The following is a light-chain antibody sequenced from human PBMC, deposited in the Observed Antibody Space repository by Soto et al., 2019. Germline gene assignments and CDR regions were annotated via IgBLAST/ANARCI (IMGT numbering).Light chain of an antibody. V-gene: IGLV4-60*03. CDR2: LEGSGSY. CDR1: SGHSSYI. J-gene: IGLJ2*01. Sequence: QSVLTQSSSASASPGYSVTLTCTLSSGHSSYIIAWHQQQPGKAPRYLMKLEGSGSYNKGSGVPDRFSGSSSGADRYLTISKLQSEDEADYYCETWDTNTRVFGGGTKVTVL. CDR3: ETWDTNTRV.